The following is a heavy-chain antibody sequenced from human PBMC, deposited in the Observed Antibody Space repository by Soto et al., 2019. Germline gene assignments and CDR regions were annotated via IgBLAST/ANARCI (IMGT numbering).Heavy chain of an antibody. V-gene: IGHV4-30-4*01. Sequence: PSETLSLTCTVSGGSISSGVYYWSWIRQPPGKGLEWIGYIYYSGSTYYNPSLKSRVTISVDTSKNQFSLKLSSVTAADTAVYYCARAAHYDILTGYYYFDYWGQGTLVTVSS. D-gene: IGHD3-9*01. CDR3: ARAAHYDILTGYYYFDY. CDR1: GGSISSGVYY. CDR2: IYYSGST. J-gene: IGHJ4*02.